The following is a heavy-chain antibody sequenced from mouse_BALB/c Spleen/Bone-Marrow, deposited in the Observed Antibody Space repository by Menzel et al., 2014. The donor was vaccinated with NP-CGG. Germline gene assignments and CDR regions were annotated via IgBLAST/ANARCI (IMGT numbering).Heavy chain of an antibody. CDR3: ARSGYYGSSYFDY. V-gene: IGHV1-20*02. Sequence: VQLQQPGPEQVKPGASVKISCKASGYSFTGYFMNWVMQSHGKSLEWIGRINPYNGDTFYNQKFKGKATLTVDKSSSTAHMELRSLASEDSAVYYCARSGYYGSSYFDYWGQGTTLTVSS. D-gene: IGHD1-1*01. CDR2: INPYNGDT. CDR1: GYSFTGYF. J-gene: IGHJ2*01.